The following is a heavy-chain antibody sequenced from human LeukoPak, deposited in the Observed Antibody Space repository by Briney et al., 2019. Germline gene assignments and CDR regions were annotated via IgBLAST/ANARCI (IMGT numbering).Heavy chain of an antibody. CDR2: IYRGDST. CDR1: GFTVSSDY. CDR3: ARDPGLPNGMAV. V-gene: IGHV3-66*01. J-gene: IGHJ6*02. Sequence: GGSLRLSCAASGFTVSSDYMSWVRQAPGKGLEWVSTIYRGDSTYYADSVKGRFTISRDNSKNTLYLQLNSLGAEDTAVYCCARDPGLPNGMAVWGQGTTVTVSS.